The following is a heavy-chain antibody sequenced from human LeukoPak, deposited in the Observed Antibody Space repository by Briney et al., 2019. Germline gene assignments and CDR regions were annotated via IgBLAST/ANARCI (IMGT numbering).Heavy chain of an antibody. D-gene: IGHD3-9*01. V-gene: IGHV3-30-3*01. Sequence: GRSLRLSCAASGFTFSSYAMRWVRQAPGKGLEWVAVISYDGSNKYYADSVKGRFTISRDNSKNTLYLQMNSLRAEDTAVYYCARSSTGMRYFDWFAADYWGQGTLVTVSS. J-gene: IGHJ4*02. CDR2: ISYDGSNK. CDR1: GFTFSSYA. CDR3: ARSSTGMRYFDWFAADY.